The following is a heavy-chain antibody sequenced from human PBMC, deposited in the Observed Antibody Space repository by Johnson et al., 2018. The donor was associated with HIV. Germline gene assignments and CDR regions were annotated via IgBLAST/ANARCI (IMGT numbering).Heavy chain of an antibody. J-gene: IGHJ3*02. CDR3: ARLSLRGSYGYKFGVGHDAFDT. CDR1: GFTVSNNY. D-gene: IGHD5-18*01. CDR2: VHRDGRL. Sequence: VQLVESGGGLVQPGGSLRLSCAASGFTVSNNYMNWVRQTPGKGLEWVSVVHRDGRLYYADSVKGRFRLSRDNSKNTLYLQMNRLRVEDTAVYYCARLSLRGSYGYKFGVGHDAFDTWGQGTMVTVSS. V-gene: IGHV3-66*04.